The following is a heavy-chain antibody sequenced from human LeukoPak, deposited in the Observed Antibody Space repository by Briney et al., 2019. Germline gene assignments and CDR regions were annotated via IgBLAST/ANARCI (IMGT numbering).Heavy chain of an antibody. CDR1: GFTFSDYY. J-gene: IGHJ5*02. D-gene: IGHD2-15*01. CDR2: ISSSSSYT. CDR3: ARGQLLLHNWFDP. Sequence: GGSLRLSCAASGFTFSDYYMSWIRQAPGKGLEWVSYISSSSSYTNYADSVKGRFTISRDNAKNSLYLQMNSLRAEDTAVYYCARGQLLLHNWFDPWGRGTLVTVSS. V-gene: IGHV3-11*06.